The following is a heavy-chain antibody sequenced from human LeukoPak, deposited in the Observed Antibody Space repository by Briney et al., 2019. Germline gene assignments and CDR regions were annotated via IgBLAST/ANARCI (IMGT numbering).Heavy chain of an antibody. J-gene: IGHJ6*02. CDR1: GYTFTSYG. CDR2: ISAYNGNT. CDR3: ARKGYCSSTSCSYYYYYGMDV. V-gene: IGHV1-18*01. Sequence: ASVKVSCKASGYTFTSYGISWVRQAPGQGLEWMGWISAYNGNTNYAQKLQGRVTMTTDTSTSTAYMELRSLRSDDTAVYYCARKGYCSSTSCSYYYYYGMDVWGQGTTVTVSS. D-gene: IGHD2-2*01.